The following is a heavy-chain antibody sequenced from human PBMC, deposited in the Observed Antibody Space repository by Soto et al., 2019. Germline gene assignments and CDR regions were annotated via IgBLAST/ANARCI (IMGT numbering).Heavy chain of an antibody. CDR3: AKDKAPVTTYYFDY. J-gene: IGHJ4*02. CDR1: GFTFTNYA. V-gene: IGHV3-23*01. CDR2: ISGSAATT. D-gene: IGHD1-1*01. Sequence: PGGSLRLSCAASGFTFTNYAMSWVRQAPGKGLEWVALISGSAATTYYADSVKGRFTISRDNSKNTLFLQTNSLRAEDTAVYYCAKDKAPVTTYYFDYWGQGTLVTVSS.